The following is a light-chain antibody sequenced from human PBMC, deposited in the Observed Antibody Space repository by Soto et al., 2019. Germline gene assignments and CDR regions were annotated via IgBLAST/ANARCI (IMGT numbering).Light chain of an antibody. CDR1: SSNIGRTY. J-gene: IGLJ3*02. V-gene: IGLV1-47*01. CDR3: AARNDGLSDPV. Sequence: QYVLTQPPSASGTPGQRFTISCSGSSSNIGRTYVYLYQQLPGMAPQLLIYRNNQRPPGVPHRFSDSKSGTSAYLAISGPRSEHEPDCHRAARNDGLSDPVFGGRTTLTVL. CDR2: RNN.